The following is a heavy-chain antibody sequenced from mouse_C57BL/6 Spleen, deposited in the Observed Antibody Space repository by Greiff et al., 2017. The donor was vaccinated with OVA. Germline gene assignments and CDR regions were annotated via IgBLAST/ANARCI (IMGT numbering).Heavy chain of an antibody. V-gene: IGHV1-26*01. J-gene: IGHJ2*01. Sequence: VQLQQSGPELVKPGASVKISCKASGYTFTDYYMNWVKQSHGKSLEWIGDINPNNGGTSYNQKFKGKATLTVDKYSSTAYMELRSLTSEDSAVYYCATRNYDYFDYWGQGTTLTVSS. CDR2: INPNNGGT. CDR3: ATRNYDYFDY. CDR1: GYTFTDYY. D-gene: IGHD2-1*01.